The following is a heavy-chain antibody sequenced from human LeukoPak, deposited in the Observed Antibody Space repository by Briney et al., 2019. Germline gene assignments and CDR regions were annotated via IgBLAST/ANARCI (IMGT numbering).Heavy chain of an antibody. V-gene: IGHV3-74*01. CDR1: GFTFGDYA. CDR3: ARVILTGLS. J-gene: IGHJ4*02. CDR2: INSDGSST. D-gene: IGHD3-9*01. Sequence: GGSLRLSCTASGFTFGDYAMSWVRQAPGKGLVWVSRINSDGSSTSYADSVKGRFTISRDNAKNTLYLQMNSLRAEDTAVYYCARVILTGLSWGQGTLVTVSS.